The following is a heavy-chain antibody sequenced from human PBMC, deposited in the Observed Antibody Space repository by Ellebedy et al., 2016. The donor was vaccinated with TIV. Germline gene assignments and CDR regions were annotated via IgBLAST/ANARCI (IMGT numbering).Heavy chain of an antibody. V-gene: IGHV1-2*02. CDR3: AREDEEGDKSFDP. Sequence: AASVKVSCKASGYTFTGYYLHWVRQAPGQGLEWMGWINPNSGATNHAQKFQGRDTMTTDTPTRAAYMELSSLTSDDTAEYYCAREDEEGDKSFDPWGQGTLVTVSS. CDR1: GYTFTGYY. D-gene: IGHD1-26*01. CDR2: INPNSGAT. J-gene: IGHJ5*02.